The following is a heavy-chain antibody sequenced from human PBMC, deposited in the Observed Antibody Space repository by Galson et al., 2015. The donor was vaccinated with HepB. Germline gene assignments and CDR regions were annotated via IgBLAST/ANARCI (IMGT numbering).Heavy chain of an antibody. V-gene: IGHV3-30-3*01. J-gene: IGHJ2*01. CDR1: GFSFNYFP. CDR2: ISYTGSYT. CDR3: VRPRGAGAGDYQNWYFDL. Sequence: LRLSCAASGFSFNYFPMHWVRQAPGKGLAWVAVISYTGSYTGYADFGRGRFTISRDNSKNALYLQMNSLRVDDTALYYCVRPRGAGAGDYQNWYFDLWGRGTLVTVSS. D-gene: IGHD4-17*01.